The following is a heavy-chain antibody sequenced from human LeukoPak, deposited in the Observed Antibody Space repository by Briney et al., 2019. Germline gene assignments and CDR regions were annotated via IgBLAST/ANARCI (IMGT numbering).Heavy chain of an antibody. CDR3: ARAPGYGGNFDY. D-gene: IGHD4-23*01. CDR1: GGSISIYY. J-gene: IGHJ4*02. V-gene: IGHV4-59*01. Sequence: NPSETLSLTCTVSGGSISIYYWSWIRQPPGKGLEWIGYIYNSGSTNYNPSLKSRVTISADTSKNQFSLKLSSVTAADTAVYYCARAPGYGGNFDYWGQGTLVTVSS. CDR2: IYNSGST.